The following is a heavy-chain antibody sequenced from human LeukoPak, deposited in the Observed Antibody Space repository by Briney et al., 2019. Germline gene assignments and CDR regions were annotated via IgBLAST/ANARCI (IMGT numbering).Heavy chain of an antibody. Sequence: GGSLRLSCAASGFTFSSYAMSWVRQAPGKGLEWVSTLSGSGGSTYYADSVKGRFTISRDNSKNTVYLQMNSLRDEDTAVYFCAKFDSSGYTLEYFHHWGQGTLVTVSS. D-gene: IGHD3-22*01. V-gene: IGHV3-23*01. CDR3: AKFDSSGYTLEYFHH. CDR2: LSGSGGST. J-gene: IGHJ1*01. CDR1: GFTFSSYA.